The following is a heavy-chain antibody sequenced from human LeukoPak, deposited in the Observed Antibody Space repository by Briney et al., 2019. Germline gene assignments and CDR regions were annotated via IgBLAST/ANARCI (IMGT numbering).Heavy chain of an antibody. D-gene: IGHD6-13*01. CDR1: GFNFDDYG. CDR3: ARDWGLAAAGVLDY. CDR2: INWNGGST. V-gene: IGHV3-20*04. Sequence: PGGSLRLSCAASGFNFDDYGMSWVRQAPGKGLEWVSGINWNGGSTGYADSVKGRFTISRDNAKNSLYLQMNSLRAEDTAVYYCARDWGLAAAGVLDYWGQGTLVTVSS. J-gene: IGHJ4*02.